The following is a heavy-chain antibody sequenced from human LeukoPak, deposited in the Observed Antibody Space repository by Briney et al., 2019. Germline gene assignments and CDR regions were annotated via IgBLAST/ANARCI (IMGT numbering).Heavy chain of an antibody. CDR1: GYTFTSYG. Sequence: AASVKVSCKASGYTFTSYGISWVRQAPGQGLEWMGWISAYNGNTNYAQKLQGRVTMTTDTSTSTAYMELRSLRSDDTAVYYCARDFPWGIVGAPPPHDYYYGMDVWGQGTTVTVSS. J-gene: IGHJ6*02. CDR3: ARDFPWGIVGAPPPHDYYYGMDV. CDR2: ISAYNGNT. D-gene: IGHD1-26*01. V-gene: IGHV1-18*01.